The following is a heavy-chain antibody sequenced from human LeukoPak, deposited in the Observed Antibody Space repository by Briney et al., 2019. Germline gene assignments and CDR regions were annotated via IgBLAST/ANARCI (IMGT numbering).Heavy chain of an antibody. CDR1: GFTFSSYW. CDR3: ASLYSSGYCDY. Sequence: GGSLRLSCAASGFTFSSYWMSWVRQAPGKGLEWVANIKQDGSEKYHVDSVKGRFIISRDNAKNSLYLQMNSLRAEDTAVYYCASLYSSGYCDYWGQGTLVTVSS. J-gene: IGHJ4*02. D-gene: IGHD3-22*01. CDR2: IKQDGSEK. V-gene: IGHV3-7*01.